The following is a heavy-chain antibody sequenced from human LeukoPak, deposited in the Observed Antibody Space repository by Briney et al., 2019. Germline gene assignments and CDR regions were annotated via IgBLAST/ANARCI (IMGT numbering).Heavy chain of an antibody. V-gene: IGHV1-69*04. D-gene: IGHD1-26*01. Sequence: SVEVSCKASGGTFSSYAISWVRQAPGQGLEWMGRIIPILGIANYAQKFQGRVTITADKSTSTAYMELSSLRSEDTAVYYCTREMVGATYYFDYWGQGTLVTVSS. CDR3: TREMVGATYYFDY. J-gene: IGHJ4*02. CDR2: IIPILGIA. CDR1: GGTFSSYA.